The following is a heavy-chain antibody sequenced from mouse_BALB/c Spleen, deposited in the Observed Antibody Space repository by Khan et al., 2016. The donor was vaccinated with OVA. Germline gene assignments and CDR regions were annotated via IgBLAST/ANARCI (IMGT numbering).Heavy chain of an antibody. CDR2: VNPNTDNI. D-gene: IGHD2-14*01. CDR1: GYSFTLYY. Sequence: EVELVESGPDLVKPGASVKISCKASGYSFTLYYMSWVKQSPGKSLEWIGRVNPNTDNINYNQEFKGKAILTVDKSSNTAYMELRSLTSEDSAVYFCARGYDFIAYWGQGTLVTVSS. V-gene: IGHV1-26*01. CDR3: ARGYDFIAY. J-gene: IGHJ3*01.